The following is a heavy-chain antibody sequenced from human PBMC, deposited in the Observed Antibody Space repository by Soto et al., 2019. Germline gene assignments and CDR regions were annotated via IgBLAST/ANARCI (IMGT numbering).Heavy chain of an antibody. J-gene: IGHJ4*02. CDR2: IYYSGST. CDR3: ARDAFLTGTTGYFDY. CDR1: GGSISSGGYY. V-gene: IGHV4-31*03. D-gene: IGHD1-20*01. Sequence: PSETLSLTCTVSGGSISSGGYYWSWIRQHPGKGLEWIGYIYYSGSTYYNPSLKSRVTISVDTSKNQFSLKLSSVTAADTAVYYCARDAFLTGTTGYFDYWGQGTLVTVSS.